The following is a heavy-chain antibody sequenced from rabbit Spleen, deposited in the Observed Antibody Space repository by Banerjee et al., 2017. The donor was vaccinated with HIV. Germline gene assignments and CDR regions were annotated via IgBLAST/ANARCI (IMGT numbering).Heavy chain of an antibody. Sequence: QSLAESGGGLVKPGASLTLTCTTSGFSFNSIFWICWVRQAPGKGLEWISCIYAGSSGGTYYASWAKGRFTISKSSSTTVTLQMTSLTAADTATYFCARNGGMLNYELWRQGTLVTVS. CDR3: ARNGGMLNYEL. J-gene: IGHJ3*01. V-gene: IGHV1S40*01. CDR2: IYAGSSGGT. CDR1: GFSFNSIFW. D-gene: IGHD6-1*01.